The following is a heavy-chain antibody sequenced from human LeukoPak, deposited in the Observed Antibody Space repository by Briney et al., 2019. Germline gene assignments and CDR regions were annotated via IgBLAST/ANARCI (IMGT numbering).Heavy chain of an antibody. V-gene: IGHV3-30*02. CDR1: GFTFSTYS. Sequence: GGSLRLSCAASGFTFSTYSMHWVRQAPGKGLEWVAFIWYDGSNTYYADSVKGRFTISRDNSKNTLFLQMNSLRAEDTAVYYCATADIVVVPAAPDSWYEHYSDYWGQGTLVTVSS. D-gene: IGHD2-2*01. J-gene: IGHJ4*02. CDR2: IWYDGSNT. CDR3: ATADIVVVPAAPDSWYEHYSDY.